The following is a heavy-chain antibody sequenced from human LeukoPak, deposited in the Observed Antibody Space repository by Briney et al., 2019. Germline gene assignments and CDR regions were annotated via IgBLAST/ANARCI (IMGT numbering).Heavy chain of an antibody. CDR3: TTGKIYCSSCSDDY. D-gene: IGHD6-13*01. J-gene: IGHJ4*02. V-gene: IGHV1-24*01. CDR1: GYTLTELS. Sequence: ASVKVSCKVSGYTLTELSMHWVRQAPGKGLEWMGGFDPEDPEDGEAIYAQMFQGRVTMTEDTSTDTAYMELSSLRSEDTAVYYCTTGKIYCSSCSDDYWGQGTLVTVSS. CDR2: FDPEDPEDGEA.